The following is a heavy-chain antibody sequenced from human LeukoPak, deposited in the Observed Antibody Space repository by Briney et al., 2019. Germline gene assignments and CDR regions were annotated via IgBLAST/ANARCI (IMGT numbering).Heavy chain of an antibody. Sequence: SETLSLTCTVSGGSISSGSYYWSWIRQPAGKGLEWIGRFHTRGSTNYNPSLKSRVIISVDTSKNQFSLKLNSVTAADTAVYYCARVDWSCSGGSCPSGNWFDPWGQGTLVTVSS. J-gene: IGHJ5*02. CDR2: FHTRGST. V-gene: IGHV4-61*02. CDR1: GGSISSGSYY. D-gene: IGHD2-15*01. CDR3: ARVDWSCSGGSCPSGNWFDP.